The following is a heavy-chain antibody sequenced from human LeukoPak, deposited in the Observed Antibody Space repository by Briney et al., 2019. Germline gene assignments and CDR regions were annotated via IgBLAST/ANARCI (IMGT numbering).Heavy chain of an antibody. Sequence: GASVKVSCKASGYTFTSYAMHWVRQAPGQRLEWMGWINAGIGNTKYSQKFQGRVTITRDTSASTAYMELSSLRSEDTAVYYCARNNAAAALAYYFDYWGQGTLVTVSS. V-gene: IGHV1-3*01. CDR1: GYTFTSYA. CDR2: INAGIGNT. D-gene: IGHD6-13*01. J-gene: IGHJ4*02. CDR3: ARNNAAAALAYYFDY.